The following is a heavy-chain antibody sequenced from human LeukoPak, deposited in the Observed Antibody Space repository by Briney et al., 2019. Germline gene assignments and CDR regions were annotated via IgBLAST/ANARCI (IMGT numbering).Heavy chain of an antibody. V-gene: IGHV4-39*07. D-gene: IGHD3-10*01. CDR2: IYYSGST. CDR1: GGSISRSSYY. CDR3: ASGTILWFGELSMNY. J-gene: IGHJ4*02. Sequence: SETLSLTCTVSGGSISRSSYYWGWIRQPPGKGLEWIGSIYYSGSTYYNPSLKSRVTISVDTSKNQFSLKLSSVTAADTAVYYCASGTILWFGELSMNYWGQGTLVTVSS.